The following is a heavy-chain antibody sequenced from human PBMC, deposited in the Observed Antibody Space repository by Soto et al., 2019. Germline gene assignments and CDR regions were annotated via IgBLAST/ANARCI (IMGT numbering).Heavy chain of an antibody. D-gene: IGHD3-10*01. Sequence: SVKVSCKASGGTFGSYAISWVRQAPGQGLEWMGGINPIFDTTNYAQKFQGRVTITADESTSTAYMELSSLRSEDTAVYYCARSMVRGVITYYYYYGMDVWGQVTTVTVS. J-gene: IGHJ6*02. CDR3: ARSMVRGVITYYYYYGMDV. CDR2: INPIFDTT. CDR1: GGTFGSYA. V-gene: IGHV1-69*13.